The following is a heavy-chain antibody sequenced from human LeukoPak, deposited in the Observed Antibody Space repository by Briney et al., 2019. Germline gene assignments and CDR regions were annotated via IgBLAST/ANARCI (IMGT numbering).Heavy chain of an antibody. CDR3: AADLDCSITGCSPYNFDY. V-gene: IGHV1-2*02. D-gene: IGHD2-2*01. Sequence: ASVKVSCKASGYTFTGYYMHWVRQAPGQGLEWMGWINSSSGGTNYAQKFQGRVTMTRDTSISTAYMELSRLRSDDTAVYYCAADLDCSITGCSPYNFDYWGQGTLVTVSS. CDR1: GYTFTGYY. J-gene: IGHJ4*02. CDR2: INSSSGGT.